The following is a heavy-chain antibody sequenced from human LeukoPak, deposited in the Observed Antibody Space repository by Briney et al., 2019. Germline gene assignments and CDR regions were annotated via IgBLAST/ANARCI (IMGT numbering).Heavy chain of an antibody. CDR3: ARSVRTAMDYFDY. J-gene: IGHJ4*02. D-gene: IGHD5-18*01. CDR1: GGAFGSYA. V-gene: IGHV1-69*13. Sequence: SVKVSCKASGGAFGSYAISWVRQAPGQGPEWMGGIISIFGTANYAQKFQGRVTITADESTSTAYMELSSLRSEDTAVYYCARSVRTAMDYFDYWGQGTLVTVSS. CDR2: IISIFGTA.